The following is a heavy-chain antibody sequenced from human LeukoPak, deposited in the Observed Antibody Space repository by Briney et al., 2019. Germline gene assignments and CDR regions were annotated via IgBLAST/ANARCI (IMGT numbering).Heavy chain of an antibody. J-gene: IGHJ5*02. D-gene: IGHD3-10*01. CDR2: IYYSGST. CDR1: GGSFSSYY. V-gene: IGHV4-39*01. Sequence: KTSETLSLTCAVYGGSFSSYYWGWIRQPPGKGLEWIGSIYYSGSTYYNPSLKSRVTISVDTSKNQFSLKLSSVTAADTAVYYCARLGSYYYGSGSYYSDPWGQGTLVTVSS. CDR3: ARLGSYYYGSGSYYSDP.